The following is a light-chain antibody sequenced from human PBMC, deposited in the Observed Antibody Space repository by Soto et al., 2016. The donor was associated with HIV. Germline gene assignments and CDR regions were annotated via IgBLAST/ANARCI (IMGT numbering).Light chain of an antibody. CDR3: QAWDSSTVV. Sequence: SYELTQPPSVSVSPGQTASITCSGDKLGDKYACWYQQKPGQSPVLVIYQDTKRPSGIPERFSGSNSGNTATLTISGTQAMDEADYYCQAWDSSTVVFGGKGQADRP. V-gene: IGLV3-1*01. CDR1: KLGDKY. J-gene: IGLJ2*01. CDR2: QDT.